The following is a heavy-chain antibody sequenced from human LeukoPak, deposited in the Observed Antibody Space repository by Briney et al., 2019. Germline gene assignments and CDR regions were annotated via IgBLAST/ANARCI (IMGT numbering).Heavy chain of an antibody. Sequence: GGSLRLSCAASGFTFSSYAMSWVRQAPGKGLEWVSAISGSGGSTYYADSVKGRFTISRDNSKNTLYLQMNSLRAEDTAVYYCAKVQTYYDFWSGPNMGYFDYWGQGTLVTVSS. J-gene: IGHJ4*02. CDR2: ISGSGGST. V-gene: IGHV3-23*01. CDR3: AKVQTYYDFWSGPNMGYFDY. CDR1: GFTFSSYA. D-gene: IGHD3-3*01.